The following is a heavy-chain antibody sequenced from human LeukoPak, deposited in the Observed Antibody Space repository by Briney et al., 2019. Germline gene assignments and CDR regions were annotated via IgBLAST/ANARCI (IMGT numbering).Heavy chain of an antibody. D-gene: IGHD3/OR15-3a*01. V-gene: IGHV4-34*01. CDR2: INHSGST. CDR3: ARGAFWTGYHYVLQSTPYYFDY. CDR1: GGSFSGYY. Sequence: SETLSLTCAVYGGSFSGYYWSWIRQPPGKGLEWIGEINHSGSTNYNPSLKSRVTISVDTSKNQFSLKPSSVTAADTAVYYCARGAFWTGYHYVLQSTPYYFDYWGQGTLVTVSS. J-gene: IGHJ4*02.